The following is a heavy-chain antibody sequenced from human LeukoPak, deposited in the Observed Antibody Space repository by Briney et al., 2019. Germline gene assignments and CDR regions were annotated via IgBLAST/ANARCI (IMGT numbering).Heavy chain of an antibody. CDR3: ARDRVGGYYGSGSYYIGSDYYYGMGV. CDR2: IIPIFGTA. D-gene: IGHD3-10*01. V-gene: IGHV1-69*13. CDR1: GGTFSSYA. Sequence: ASVKVSCKASGGTFSSYAISWVRQAPGQGLEWMGGIIPIFGTANYAQKFQGRVTITADESTSTAYMELSSLRSEDTAVYYCARDRVGGYYGSGSYYIGSDYYYGMGVWGQGTTVTVSS. J-gene: IGHJ6*02.